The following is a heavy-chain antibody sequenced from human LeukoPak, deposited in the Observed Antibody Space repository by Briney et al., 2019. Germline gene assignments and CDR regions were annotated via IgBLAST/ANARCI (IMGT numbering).Heavy chain of an antibody. V-gene: IGHV3-66*01. J-gene: IGHJ4*02. Sequence: GGSLRLSCAASGFTVGNNYMTWVRQAPGKGLEWVSLIFSHGETSYADSVKGRFTISRDNSKNTLYLQMNGLRVEDTAVYYCARDPPAVSINTYAWGQGTLVTVSS. CDR3: ARDPPAVSINTYA. D-gene: IGHD2-8*01. CDR1: GFTVGNNY. CDR2: IFSHGET.